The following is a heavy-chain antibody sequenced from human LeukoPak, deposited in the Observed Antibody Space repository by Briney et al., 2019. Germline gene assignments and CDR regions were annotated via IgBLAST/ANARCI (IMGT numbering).Heavy chain of an antibody. CDR2: IIPIFGTA. Sequence: SVTVSCTASGGTFSSYAISWVRQAPGQGLERMGGIIPIFGTANYAQKFQGRVTITADESTSTAYMELSSLRSEDTAVYYCARDSAPSFGLLDYWGQGTLVTVSS. J-gene: IGHJ4*02. D-gene: IGHD2-15*01. CDR1: GGTFSSYA. V-gene: IGHV1-69*13. CDR3: ARDSAPSFGLLDY.